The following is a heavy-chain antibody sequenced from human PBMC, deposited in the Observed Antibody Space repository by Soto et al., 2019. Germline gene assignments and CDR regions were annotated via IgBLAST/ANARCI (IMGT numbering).Heavy chain of an antibody. V-gene: IGHV1-8*01. J-gene: IGHJ6*02. Sequence: QVQLVQSGAEVKKPGASVKVSCKAPGYTFSSYDINSVRQTTGQGLEWMGWMNPNSGYTGYAQKFQRRVTMTRNTSTRTAYMELSSLRSEDTAVYYCVRFWSGPGLDVWGQGTRVTVSS. CDR1: GYTFSSYD. D-gene: IGHD3-3*01. CDR3: VRFWSGPGLDV. CDR2: MNPNSGYT.